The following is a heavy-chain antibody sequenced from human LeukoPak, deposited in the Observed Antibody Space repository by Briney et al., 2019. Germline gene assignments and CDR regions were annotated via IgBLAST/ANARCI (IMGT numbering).Heavy chain of an antibody. CDR3: ARARFCSGGSCYAEY. CDR2: IYPGDSDT. D-gene: IGHD2-15*01. CDR1: GYSFTNYW. Sequence: GESLKISCKGSGYSFTNYWIAWVRQKPGKGLEWMGIIYPGDSDTRYSPSFQGQVTISADKSISTAYLQWSSLRASDTAMYYCARARFCSGGSCYAEYWGQGTLVTVSS. J-gene: IGHJ4*02. V-gene: IGHV5-51*01.